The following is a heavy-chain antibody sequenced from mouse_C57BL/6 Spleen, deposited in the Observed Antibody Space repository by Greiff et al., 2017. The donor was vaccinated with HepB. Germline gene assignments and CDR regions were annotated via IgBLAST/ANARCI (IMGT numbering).Heavy chain of an antibody. CDR1: GFTFSDYG. D-gene: IGHD4-1*01. V-gene: IGHV5-17*01. Sequence: EVHLVESGGGLVKPGGSLKLSCAASGFTFSDYGMHWVRQAPEKGLEWVAYISSGSSTIYYADTVKGRFTISRDNAKNTLFLQMTSLRSEDTAMYYCARPNWVWYFDVWGTGTTVTVSS. CDR2: ISSGSSTI. CDR3: ARPNWVWYFDV. J-gene: IGHJ1*03.